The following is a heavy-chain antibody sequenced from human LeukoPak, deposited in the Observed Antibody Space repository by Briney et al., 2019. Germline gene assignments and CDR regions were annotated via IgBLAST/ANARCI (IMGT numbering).Heavy chain of an antibody. CDR2: IYYSGST. V-gene: IGHV4-39*01. Sequence: SETLSLTCTVSGGSISSSSYYWGWIRQPPGKGLEWIGSIYYSGSTYCNPSLKSRVTISVDTSKNQFSLKLSSVTAADTAVYYCARHRRRATGGFDYWGQGTLVTVSS. D-gene: IGHD1-14*01. CDR1: GGSISSSSYY. CDR3: ARHRRRATGGFDY. J-gene: IGHJ4*02.